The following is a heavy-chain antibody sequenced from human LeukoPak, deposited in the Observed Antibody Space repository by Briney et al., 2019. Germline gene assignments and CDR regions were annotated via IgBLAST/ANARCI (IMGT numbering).Heavy chain of an antibody. V-gene: IGHV3-7*01. D-gene: IGHD3-10*01. J-gene: IGHJ6*02. Sequence: GGSLRLSYAASGFTFSSYWMTWVRQAPGKGLEWVANINQDESEKYYVDSVKGRFTISRDNSKNTLYLQMNSLRAEDTAVYYCARNLDYYGSGSYDSVGSIRLYYYGMDVWGQGTTVTVSS. CDR1: GFTFSSYW. CDR2: INQDESEK. CDR3: ARNLDYYGSGSYDSVGSIRLYYYGMDV.